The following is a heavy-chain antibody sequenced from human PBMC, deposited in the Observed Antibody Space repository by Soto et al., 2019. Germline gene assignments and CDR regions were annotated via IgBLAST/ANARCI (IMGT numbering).Heavy chain of an antibody. J-gene: IGHJ4*02. D-gene: IGHD5-18*01. Sequence: EVQLVESGGGLVQPGGSLKLSCAASGFAFSDSASGFAFSDSAIHWVRQASGKGLEWIGRIRGKRGNDGTAYAASVKGRFTISRDASKTTTYLQMNSLKIENTAVYYCTSRRDWTAVDPLDYWAQGTLVTVSA. CDR3: TSRRDWTAVDPLDY. CDR2: IRGKRGNDGT. V-gene: IGHV3-73*02. CDR1: GFAFSDSASGFAFSDSA.